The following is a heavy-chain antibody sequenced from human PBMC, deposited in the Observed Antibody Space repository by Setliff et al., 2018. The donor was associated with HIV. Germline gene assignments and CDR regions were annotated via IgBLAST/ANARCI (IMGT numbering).Heavy chain of an antibody. D-gene: IGHD6-19*01. CDR2: IDWDDDK. CDR1: GFSLSTSGVC. J-gene: IGHJ4*02. V-gene: IGHV2-70*11. Sequence: SGPTLVNPTQTLTLTCTFSGFSLSTSGVCVSWIRQPPGKALEWLARIDWDDDKTYNTSLKTRLTISKDTSKNQVVFTMTNMDPVDTATYYCARHTGYSSGWWYFDYWGQGILVTVS. CDR3: ARHTGYSSGWWYFDY.